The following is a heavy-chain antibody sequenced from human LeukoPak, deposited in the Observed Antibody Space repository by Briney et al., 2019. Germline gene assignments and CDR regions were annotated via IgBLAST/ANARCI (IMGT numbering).Heavy chain of an antibody. CDR2: INTYNGNT. D-gene: IGHD3-10*01. J-gene: IGHJ4*02. Sequence: GASVKVSCKASGYTFTSYGISWVRQAPGQGLEWMGWINTYNGNTNYAQKLQGRVTMTTDTSTSTAYMELRSLRSDDTAVYYCARDGSGSSGQPFYFDYWGQGTLVTVSS. CDR1: GYTFTSYG. V-gene: IGHV1-18*01. CDR3: ARDGSGSSGQPFYFDY.